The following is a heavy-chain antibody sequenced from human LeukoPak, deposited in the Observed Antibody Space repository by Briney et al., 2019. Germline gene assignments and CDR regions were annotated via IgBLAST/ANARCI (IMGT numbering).Heavy chain of an antibody. CDR3: TREPTMIVVVNQKREFDY. Sequence: GGSLRLSCAASGFTFGDYAMSWVRQAPGKGLEWVGFIRSKAYGRKTEYAASVKGRFTISRDDSKRIAYLQMNSLKTEDTAVYYCTREPTMIVVVNQKREFDYCGQGTLVTVSS. J-gene: IGHJ4*02. D-gene: IGHD3-22*01. CDR1: GFTFGDYA. V-gene: IGHV3-49*04. CDR2: IRSKAYGRKT.